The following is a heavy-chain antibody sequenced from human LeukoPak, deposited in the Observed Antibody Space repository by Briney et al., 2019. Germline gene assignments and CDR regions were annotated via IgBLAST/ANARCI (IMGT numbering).Heavy chain of an antibody. Sequence: SETLSLTCTVSGGSISSSSYYWGWIRQPPGKGLEWIGSIYYSGSTYYNPSLKSRVTISVDTSKNQFSLKLSSVTAADTAVYYCARASMTPFDYWGQGTLVTVSS. CDR3: ARASMTPFDY. J-gene: IGHJ4*02. CDR1: GGSISSSSYY. V-gene: IGHV4-39*01. CDR2: IYYSGST.